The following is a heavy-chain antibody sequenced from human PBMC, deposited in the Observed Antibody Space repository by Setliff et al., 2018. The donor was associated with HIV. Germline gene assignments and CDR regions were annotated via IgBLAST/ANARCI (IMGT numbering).Heavy chain of an antibody. V-gene: IGHV1-18*01. CDR2: ISAYNGNT. Sequence: ASVKVSCKASGYTFTTYSIIWVRQAPGQGLEWMGWISAYNGNTNYVQKLQGRVTMTTDTSTTTAYMELRSLTSDDTAVYYCARDGGVGATADRGGYYYMDVWGKGTTVTVSS. CDR3: ARDGGVGATADRGGYYYMDV. D-gene: IGHD1-26*01. CDR1: GYTFTTYS. J-gene: IGHJ6*03.